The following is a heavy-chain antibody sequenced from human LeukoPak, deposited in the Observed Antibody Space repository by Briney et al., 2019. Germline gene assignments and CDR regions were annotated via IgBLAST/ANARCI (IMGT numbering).Heavy chain of an antibody. CDR2: INHSGST. D-gene: IGHD3-10*01. CDR1: GGSFSGYY. V-gene: IGHV4-34*01. Sequence: SETLSLTCAVYGGSFSGYYWSWIRQPPGKGLEWIGEINHSGSTNYNPSLKSRVTISVDTSKNQFSLKLSSVTAADTAVYYCARSNYYGSGGYWGYFDYWGQGTLVTVSS. J-gene: IGHJ4*02. CDR3: ARSNYYGSGGYWGYFDY.